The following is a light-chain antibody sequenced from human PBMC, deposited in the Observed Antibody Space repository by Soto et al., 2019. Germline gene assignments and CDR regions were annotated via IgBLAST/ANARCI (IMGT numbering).Light chain of an antibody. CDR2: DNN. J-gene: IGLJ2*01. CDR1: SSNIGNNF. CDR3: GTWDTSLSGGL. V-gene: IGLV1-51*01. Sequence: QSVLTQPPSVSAAPGQTVTISCSGGSSNIGNNFVSWYQQLPGTAPKLLIYDNNKRPSGIPDRFSASRSATSATLAITGLQTGDGAVYHCGTWDTSLSGGLFGGGTKLTVL.